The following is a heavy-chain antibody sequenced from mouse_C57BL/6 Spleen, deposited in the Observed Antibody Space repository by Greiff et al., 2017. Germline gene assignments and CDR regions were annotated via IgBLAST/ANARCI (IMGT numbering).Heavy chain of an antibody. V-gene: IGHV1-69*01. D-gene: IGHD1-1*01. Sequence: QVQLQQPGAELVMPGASVKLSCKASGYTFTSYWMHWVKQRPGQGLEWIGEIDPSDSYTNYNQKFKGKSTLTVDKSSSTAYMQLSSLTSEDSAVYYCARGSRVGGFAYWGQGTLVTVSA. CDR2: IDPSDSYT. CDR3: ARGSRVGGFAY. CDR1: GYTFTSYW. J-gene: IGHJ3*01.